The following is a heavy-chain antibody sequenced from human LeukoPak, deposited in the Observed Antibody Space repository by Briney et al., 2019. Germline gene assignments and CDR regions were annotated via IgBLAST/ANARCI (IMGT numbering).Heavy chain of an antibody. CDR2: ISYDGSNK. CDR1: GFTFSSYG. V-gene: IGHV3-30*18. CDR3: AKDYYDSSGYYNYGMDV. J-gene: IGHJ6*02. D-gene: IGHD3-22*01. Sequence: GRSLRLSCAASGFTFSSYGMHWVRQAPSKGLEWVAVISYDGSNKYYADSVKGRFTISRDNSKNTLYLQMSSLRAEDTAVYYCAKDYYDSSGYYNYGMDVWGQGTTVTVSS.